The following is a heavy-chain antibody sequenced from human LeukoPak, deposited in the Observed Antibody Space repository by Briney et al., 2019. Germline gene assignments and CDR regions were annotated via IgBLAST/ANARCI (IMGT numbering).Heavy chain of an antibody. CDR3: ARGGAATGNFDY. V-gene: IGHV4-38-2*01. CDR1: GFSLSSGYY. D-gene: IGHD2-15*01. J-gene: IGHJ4*02. CDR2: IYHSGST. Sequence: SGTLSPPRAVSGFSLSSGYYWGLVRQPPREGPGWIGSIYHSGSTYYNPSLKSRVTISVDTSKNQFSLKLSSVTAADTAVYYCARGGAATGNFDYWGQGTLVTVSS.